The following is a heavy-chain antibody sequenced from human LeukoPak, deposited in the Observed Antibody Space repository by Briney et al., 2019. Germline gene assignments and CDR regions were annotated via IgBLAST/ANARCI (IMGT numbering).Heavy chain of an antibody. CDR3: ARLRDGDYVDY. CDR2: IHPGDSDT. D-gene: IGHD3-10*01. Sequence: GESLKISCKGSEYSFTNHWIVWVRQMPGKGLEWMGIIHPGDSDTRYSPSVEGQVTISADKSISIAYLQWSSLKASDTAMYYCARLRDGDYVDYWGQGTLVTVSA. V-gene: IGHV5-51*01. CDR1: EYSFTNHW. J-gene: IGHJ4*02.